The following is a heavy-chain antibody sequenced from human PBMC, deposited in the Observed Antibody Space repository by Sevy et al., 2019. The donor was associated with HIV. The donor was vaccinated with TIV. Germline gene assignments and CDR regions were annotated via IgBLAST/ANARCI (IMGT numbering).Heavy chain of an antibody. J-gene: IGHJ4*02. CDR3: ARLPVAAAGLYYFDF. Sequence: GESLKISCKGSGYSFANNWIGWVRQMPGKGLEWMGIIYPGDSETTYSPSFQGRVTISVDKSITTAYLQWSSLKASDTAMYYCARLPVAAAGLYYFDFWGQGPLVTVSS. D-gene: IGHD6-13*01. V-gene: IGHV5-51*01. CDR2: IYPGDSET. CDR1: GYSFANNW.